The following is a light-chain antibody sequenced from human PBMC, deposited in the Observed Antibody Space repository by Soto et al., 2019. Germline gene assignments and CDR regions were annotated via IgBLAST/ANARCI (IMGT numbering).Light chain of an antibody. CDR1: QSISTY. Sequence: DIQMTQSPSSLSASVGDRVTITCRASQSISTYLNWYQQKPGKAPKLLIYRASSLQSGVPSSFSGSGSGTEFTLTISSLQPEDFATYYCQQSYSIPLTFGGGTKVEIE. V-gene: IGKV1-39*01. CDR2: RAS. J-gene: IGKJ4*01. CDR3: QQSYSIPLT.